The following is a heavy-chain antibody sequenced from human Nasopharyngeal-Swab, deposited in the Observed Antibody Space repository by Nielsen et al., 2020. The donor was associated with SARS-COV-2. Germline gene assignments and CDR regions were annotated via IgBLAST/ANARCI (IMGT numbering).Heavy chain of an antibody. CDR3: ARDGLDYDFWSASFMDV. D-gene: IGHD3-3*01. CDR2: ISSSSSYI. V-gene: IGHV3-21*01. Sequence: GGSLRLSCAASGFTFNKYNFNWVRQAPGKGLEWVSSISSSSSYIYYADSVKSRFTISRDNAKNSFSLQMNSLRAEDTAVYYCARDGLDYDFWSASFMDVWGQGTTVTVSS. J-gene: IGHJ6*02. CDR1: GFTFNKYN.